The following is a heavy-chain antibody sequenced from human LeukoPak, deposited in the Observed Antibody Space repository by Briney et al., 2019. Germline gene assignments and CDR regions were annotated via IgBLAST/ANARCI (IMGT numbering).Heavy chain of an antibody. Sequence: GGSLRLSCAASGFTFDDYAMHWVRQAPGKGLEWVSLISGDGGSTYYADSVKGRFTISRDNSKNSLYLQMNSLRTEDTASYYCAKGPRYYYDSSGLSNYYYGMDVWGQGTTVTVSS. J-gene: IGHJ6*02. CDR2: ISGDGGST. V-gene: IGHV3-43*02. D-gene: IGHD3-22*01. CDR3: AKGPRYYYDSSGLSNYYYGMDV. CDR1: GFTFDDYA.